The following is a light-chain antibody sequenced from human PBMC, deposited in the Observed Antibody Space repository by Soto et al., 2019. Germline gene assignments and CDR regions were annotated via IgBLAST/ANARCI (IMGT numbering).Light chain of an antibody. J-gene: IGKJ2*01. CDR2: EAS. CDR1: QSLYNY. Sequence: IQMAQVPSSLCASIGDRVTISCRGSQSLYNYLNWYQQQPGKAPRLLIYEASSLQSDVPSRFSGSGSGTDFNLTISSLQPEDFATYYCQQSYSVLFTFGQGTKVDIK. V-gene: IGKV1-39*01. CDR3: QQSYSVLFT.